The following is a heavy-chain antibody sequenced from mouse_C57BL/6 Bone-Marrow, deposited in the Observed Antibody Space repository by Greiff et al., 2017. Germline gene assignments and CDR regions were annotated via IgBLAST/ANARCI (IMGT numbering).Heavy chain of an antibody. CDR2: IHPNSGST. CDR3: ARYSNPIAMDD. CDR1: GYTFTSYW. J-gene: IGHJ4*01. V-gene: IGHV1-64*01. Sequence: QVQLQQPGAELVKPGASVKLSCKASGYTFTSYWMHWVKQRPGQGLEWIGMIHPNSGSTNYTEKFKSTATLTVDKSSSTAYMQLRSPTSEDSAVYYCARYSNPIAMDDWGQGTSVTVSS. D-gene: IGHD2-5*01.